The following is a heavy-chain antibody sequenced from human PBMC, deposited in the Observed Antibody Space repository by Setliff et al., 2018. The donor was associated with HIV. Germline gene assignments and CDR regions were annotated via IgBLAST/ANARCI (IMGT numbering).Heavy chain of an antibody. Sequence: ASVKVSCKASGSSFTSFAISWVRQAPGQGLEWMGGIMSILRIANYAQKFQGRVTITADKSTRTAYMELSSLRSEDTAVYYCAKELSYCSGGNCYFGSWGQGTLVTVSS. CDR2: IMSILRIA. J-gene: IGHJ4*02. V-gene: IGHV1-69*10. D-gene: IGHD2-15*01. CDR1: GSSFTSFA. CDR3: AKELSYCSGGNCYFGS.